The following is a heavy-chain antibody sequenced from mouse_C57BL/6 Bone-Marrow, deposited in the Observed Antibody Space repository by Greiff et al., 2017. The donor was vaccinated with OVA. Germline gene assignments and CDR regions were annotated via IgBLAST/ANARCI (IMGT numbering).Heavy chain of an antibody. CDR2: INPYNGGT. CDR1: GYTFTDYY. V-gene: IGHV1-19*01. CDR3: GATDSSGYGPYYYAMDY. D-gene: IGHD3-2*02. J-gene: IGHJ4*01. Sequence: VQLKESGPVLVKPGASVKMSCKASGYTFTDYYMNWVKQSHGKSLEWIGVINPYNGGTSYNQKFKGKATLTVDKSSSTAYMELNSLTSEDSAVYYCGATDSSGYGPYYYAMDYWGQGTSVTVSS.